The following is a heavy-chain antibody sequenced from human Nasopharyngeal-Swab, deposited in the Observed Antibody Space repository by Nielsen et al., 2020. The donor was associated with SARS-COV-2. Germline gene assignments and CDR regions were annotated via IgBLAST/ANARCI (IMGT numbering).Heavy chain of an antibody. Sequence: GGSLRLSCASSGFSNNDYGIHWIRQAPGKGLQWVAFARLDGSIKYYEDSVQGRFTISGDTSRNTMYLHMNSLRPDDTAVYFCARDNFSAALFEYWGQGTLVTISS. CDR2: ARLDGSIK. CDR3: ARDNFSAALFEY. V-gene: IGHV3-30*02. CDR1: GFSNNDYG. D-gene: IGHD6-13*01. J-gene: IGHJ4*02.